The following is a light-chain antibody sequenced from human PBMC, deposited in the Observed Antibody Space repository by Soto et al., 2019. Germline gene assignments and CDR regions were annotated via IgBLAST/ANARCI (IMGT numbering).Light chain of an antibody. CDR1: QSVSTN. Sequence: EIVMTQSPASLSVPPGERATLSCRASQSVSTNFAWYLQKPGQAPRLLIYGASTRATAVPARFTASGSGTAFTLSISSLQSDDFGVYDCQQYDTCPRTFGQGTKVEIK. CDR3: QQYDTCPRT. J-gene: IGKJ1*01. V-gene: IGKV3-15*01. CDR2: GAS.